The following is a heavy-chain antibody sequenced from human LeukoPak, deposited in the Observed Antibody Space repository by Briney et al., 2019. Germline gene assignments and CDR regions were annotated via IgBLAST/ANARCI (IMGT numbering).Heavy chain of an antibody. CDR1: SGSISSSSYY. D-gene: IGHD4-17*01. CDR2: IYYSGST. V-gene: IGHV4-39*01. J-gene: IGHJ2*01. Sequence: SETLSLTCTVSSGSISSSSYYWGWIRQPPGKGLEWIGSIYYSGSTYYNPSLKSRVTISVDTSKNQFSLKLSSATAADTAVYYCARFGTTVRYFDLWGRGTLVTVSS. CDR3: ARFGTTVRYFDL.